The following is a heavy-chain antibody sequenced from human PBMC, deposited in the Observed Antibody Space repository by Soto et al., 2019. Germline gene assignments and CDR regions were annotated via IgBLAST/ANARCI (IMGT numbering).Heavy chain of an antibody. V-gene: IGHV2-26*01. CDR2: IDSSGEK. J-gene: IGHJ5*02. Sequence: QVTLKESGPVLVKPTETLTLRCTVSGLSITDSEMGVSWIRQPPGKALEWLAHIDSSGEKSYRTFLKSRLTISKDTSKSQIVLIMTNMDPADTAIYYCARRHLAVAVSPWFDPWGQGILVTVSS. D-gene: IGHD3-16*01. CDR3: ARRHLAVAVSPWFDP. CDR1: GLSITDSEMG.